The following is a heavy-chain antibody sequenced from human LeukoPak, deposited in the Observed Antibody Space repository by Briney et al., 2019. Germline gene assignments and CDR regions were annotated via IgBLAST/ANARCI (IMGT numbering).Heavy chain of an antibody. Sequence: GGSLRLSCAASGFTFSSYEMNWVRQAPGKGLEWVSYISSSAGTIYYADSVKGRFTISRDNAKNSLCLQMNSLRAEDTAVYYCARTNYPSGIVWGQGTMVTASS. CDR1: GFTFSSYE. V-gene: IGHV3-48*03. J-gene: IGHJ3*01. D-gene: IGHD5-24*01. CDR3: ARTNYPSGIV. CDR2: ISSSAGTI.